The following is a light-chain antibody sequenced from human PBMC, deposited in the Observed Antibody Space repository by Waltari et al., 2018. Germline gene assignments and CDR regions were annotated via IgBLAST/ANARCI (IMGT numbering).Light chain of an antibody. J-gene: IGKJ1*01. CDR3: QKYGTRPAT. CDR1: ESIGRT. CDR2: DAS. V-gene: IGKV3-20*01. Sequence: EIVLTQPPGTLSLSPGERATLSCRASESIGRTLAWYQQKRSQPPRLLVYDASSRATGIPGRFSGSGSGTDFSLTISRLEPEDFAVYYCQKYGTRPATFGQGTKVEIK.